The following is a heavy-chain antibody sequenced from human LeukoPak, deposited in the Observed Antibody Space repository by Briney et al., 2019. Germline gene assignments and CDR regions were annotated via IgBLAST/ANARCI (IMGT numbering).Heavy chain of an antibody. J-gene: IGHJ6*01. V-gene: IGHV3-7*01. D-gene: IGHD2-2*03. CDR3: ATVMSXSXWRSXGXYYX. Sequence: SLRLSCAASGFTFSIYWMSGVRQAPGKGLEWVANVKQHGSEKYSVDSVKGRLTISRDNAKNSLYIQITSMKAEDTALYSCATVMSXSXWRSXGXYYX. CDR1: GFTFSIYW. CDR2: VKQHGSEK.